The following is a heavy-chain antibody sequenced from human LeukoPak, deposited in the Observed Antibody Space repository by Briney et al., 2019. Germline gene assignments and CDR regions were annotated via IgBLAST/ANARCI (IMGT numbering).Heavy chain of an antibody. D-gene: IGHD5-18*01. J-gene: IGHJ3*02. CDR3: ARRMDTAMVTGSAFDI. V-gene: IGHV4-31*03. CDR2: IYYSGST. CDR1: GGSISSGGYY. Sequence: PSETLSLTCTVSGGSISSGGYYWSWIRQHPGKGLEWIGYIYYSGSTYYNPSLKSRVTISVDTSKNQFSLKLSSVTAADTAVYYCARRMDTAMVTGSAFDIWGQGTMVTVSS.